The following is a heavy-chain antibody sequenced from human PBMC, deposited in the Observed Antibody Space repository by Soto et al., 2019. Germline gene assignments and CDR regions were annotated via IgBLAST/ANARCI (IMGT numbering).Heavy chain of an antibody. CDR3: ARDCSSTSCYAYP. D-gene: IGHD2-2*01. CDR1: GGTFSSYT. J-gene: IGHJ5*02. Sequence: SVKVSCKXSGGTFSSYTISWVRQAPGQGLEWMGRIIPILGIANYAQKFQGRVTITADKSTSTAYMELSSLRSEDTAVYYCARDCSSTSCYAYPWGQGTLVTVSS. V-gene: IGHV1-69*04. CDR2: IIPILGIA.